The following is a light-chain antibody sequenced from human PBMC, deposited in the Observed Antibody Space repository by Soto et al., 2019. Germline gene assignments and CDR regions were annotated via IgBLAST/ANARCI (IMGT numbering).Light chain of an antibody. Sequence: QSVLTQPPSASGTPGQRVTISCSGSNSNIGRDTVNWYQQLPGTTPKVLMYSTNQRPSGVPDRFSGSKSGTSASLAISGLQSEDEADYYCATWDGSLNGWVFGGGTQLTVL. CDR1: NSNIGRDT. V-gene: IGLV1-44*01. CDR2: STN. J-gene: IGLJ3*02. CDR3: ATWDGSLNGWV.